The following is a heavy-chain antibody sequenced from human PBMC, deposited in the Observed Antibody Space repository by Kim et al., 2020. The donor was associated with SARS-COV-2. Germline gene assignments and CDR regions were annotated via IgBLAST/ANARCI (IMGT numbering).Heavy chain of an antibody. CDR2: INHSGST. V-gene: IGHV4-34*01. CDR3: ARGRGGRDRFRSSTGPSFDY. J-gene: IGHJ4*02. D-gene: IGHD2-2*01. CDR1: GGSFSGYY. Sequence: SETLSLTCAVYGGSFSGYYWSWIRQPPGKGLEWIGEINHSGSTNYNPSLKSRVTISVDTSKNQFSLKLSSVTAADTAVYYCARGRGGRDRFRSSTGPSFDYWGQGTLVTVSS.